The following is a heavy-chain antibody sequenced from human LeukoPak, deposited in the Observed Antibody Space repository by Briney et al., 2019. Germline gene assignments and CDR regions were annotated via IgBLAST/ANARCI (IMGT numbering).Heavy chain of an antibody. CDR1: GGSISSYY. Sequence: KPSETLSLTCTVSGGSISSYYWSWIRQPAGKGLEWIGRIYTSGSTNYNPSLKSRVTMSVDTSKNQFSLKLSSVTAADTAVYYCVRDQGVTMVRGVISRRNWFDPWGQGTLVTVSS. V-gene: IGHV4-4*07. CDR3: VRDQGVTMVRGVISRRNWFDP. J-gene: IGHJ5*02. CDR2: IYTSGST. D-gene: IGHD3-10*01.